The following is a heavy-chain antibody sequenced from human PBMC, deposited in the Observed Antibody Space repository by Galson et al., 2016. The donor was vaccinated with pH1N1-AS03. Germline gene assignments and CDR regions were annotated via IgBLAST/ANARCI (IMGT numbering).Heavy chain of an antibody. CDR2: ISWNGFNT. J-gene: IGHJ6*03. CDR3: AKAYSTYYYYMDV. Sequence: SLRLSCAASGFTVSTYDMHWVRQSPGKGLEWVSGISWNGFNTDYGDSVKGRFTISRDNARNSPFLQMDSLRPEDTALYYCAKAYSTYYYYMDVWGKGTTVTVSS. D-gene: IGHD2/OR15-2a*01. V-gene: IGHV3-9*01. CDR1: GFTVSTYD.